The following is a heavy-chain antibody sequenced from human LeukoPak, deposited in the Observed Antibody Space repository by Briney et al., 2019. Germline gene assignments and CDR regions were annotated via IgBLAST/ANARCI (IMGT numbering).Heavy chain of an antibody. CDR1: GFTVSSNY. D-gene: IGHD3-22*01. V-gene: IGHV3-53*01. CDR2: IYSGGST. J-gene: IGHJ4*02. CDR3: ARGGSYDSSGYMVDY. Sequence: GGSLRLSCAASGFTVSSNYMSWVPQAPGKGLKGFSVIYSGGSTYYADSVNGRFTISRDNSKNTLYLQMNSLRAEDTAVYYCARGGSYDSSGYMVDYWGQGTLVTVSA.